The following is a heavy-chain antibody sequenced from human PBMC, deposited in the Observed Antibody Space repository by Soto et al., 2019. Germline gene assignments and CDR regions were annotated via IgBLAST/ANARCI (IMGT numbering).Heavy chain of an antibody. V-gene: IGHV3-74*01. CDR2: VNTDGTST. Sequence: EVQLVESGGDLVQPGGSLRLSCAASGFTFSSHWMHWVRQAPGKGLVWVSRVNTDGTSTTYADSVKGRFTISRDNAKNTLYLQMNSRRAEDTAVYYCARDRAHNWFDPWGQGTLVTVSS. CDR3: ARDRAHNWFDP. CDR1: GFTFSSHW. J-gene: IGHJ5*02.